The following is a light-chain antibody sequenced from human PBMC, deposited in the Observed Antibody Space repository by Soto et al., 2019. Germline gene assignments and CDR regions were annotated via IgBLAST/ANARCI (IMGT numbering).Light chain of an antibody. CDR3: QQSYTLSLT. Sequence: DIQMTQSPSSLSASVGDRVTITCRASQSISNYLNWYQQKPGKTPKLLIYAASSLQSGVPPRFSGSGSGTDFTLTISRLQREDFATYYCQQSYTLSLTFGGGTKM. J-gene: IGKJ4*01. V-gene: IGKV1-39*01. CDR2: AAS. CDR1: QSISNY.